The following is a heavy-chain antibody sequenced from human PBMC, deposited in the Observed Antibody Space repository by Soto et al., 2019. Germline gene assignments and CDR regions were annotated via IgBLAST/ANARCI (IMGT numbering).Heavy chain of an antibody. CDR2: ISGYNGKT. J-gene: IGHJ6*02. V-gene: IGHV1-18*01. CDR3: AREGPAPYYYYGMDV. CDR1: GYSFTTYG. Sequence: QVQLVQSRGEVKKPGASVKVSCKTSGYSFTTYGISWVRQAPGQGLEWMGWISGYNGKTNYAQNLQGRVTMTTDTSTITAYMELRSLRSDDTAVYYCAREGPAPYYYYGMDVWGQGSTVTVSS.